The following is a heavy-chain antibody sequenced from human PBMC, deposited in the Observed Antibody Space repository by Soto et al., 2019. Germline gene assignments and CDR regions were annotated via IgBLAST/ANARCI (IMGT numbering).Heavy chain of an antibody. CDR3: ARVRGEQYYFDY. V-gene: IGHV4-59*01. J-gene: IGHJ4*02. CDR1: GDSMSSYY. D-gene: IGHD3-16*01. CDR2: IYYSGST. Sequence: QVQLQESGPGLVKPSETLSLTCTVSGDSMSSYYWSWIRQSPGKGLEWIGSIYYSGSTNYNPSLKSRATISVDTSKNQFSLKLSSVTAAETAVYYCARVRGEQYYFDYWGQGTLVTVSS.